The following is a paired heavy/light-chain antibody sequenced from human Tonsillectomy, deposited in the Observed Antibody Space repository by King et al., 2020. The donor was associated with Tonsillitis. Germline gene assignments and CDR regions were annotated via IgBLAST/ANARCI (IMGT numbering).Heavy chain of an antibody. CDR3: VRQRRFMGVSGPFDP. J-gene: IGHJ5*02. Sequence: QVHLQESGPGLGKPSETLSLTCSVSGGSIISSSYYWGWIRQPPGKGLEWIGSINFRGSTYYNPSLKSRVIISVDMSKNQFFLQLSSLTASDTAVYYCVRQRRFMGVSGPFDPWGQGTLVTVSS. D-gene: IGHD3-10*01. CDR1: GGSIISSSYY. CDR2: INFRGST. V-gene: IGHV4-39*01.
Light chain of an antibody. J-gene: IGKJ4*01. CDR1: QSVLYSSTNKSY. CDR2: WAS. Sequence: DIVMTQSPDSLAVSLGERATINCKSSQSVLYSSTNKSYLAWYQQKAGQPPKLLIYWASTRESGVPDRFSGSGSGTDFTLAISSLQAEDVAVYFCQHYYSSPPNFGGGTRVEIK. V-gene: IGKV4-1*01. CDR3: QHYYSSPPN.